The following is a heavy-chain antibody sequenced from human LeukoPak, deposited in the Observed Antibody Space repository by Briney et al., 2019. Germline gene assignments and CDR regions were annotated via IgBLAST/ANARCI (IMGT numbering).Heavy chain of an antibody. Sequence: PGGSLRLSCAASGFTFSSYGMHWVRQAPGKGLEWVAFIRYGGSNKYYADSVKGRFTISRDNSKNTLYLQMNSLRAEDTAVYYCAKIGYCSSTSCHDFDYWGQGTLVTVSS. V-gene: IGHV3-30*02. CDR1: GFTFSSYG. D-gene: IGHD2-2*03. J-gene: IGHJ4*02. CDR2: IRYGGSNK. CDR3: AKIGYCSSTSCHDFDY.